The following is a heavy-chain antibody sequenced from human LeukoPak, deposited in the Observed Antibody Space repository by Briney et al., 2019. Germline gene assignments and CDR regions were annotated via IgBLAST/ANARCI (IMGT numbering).Heavy chain of an antibody. V-gene: IGHV3-30*18. CDR2: ISYDGSNK. CDR1: GFSFSYYG. CDR3: AKVGGYTYGWDVYGMDV. Sequence: PGGSLRLSCSASGFSFSYYGFHWVRQAPGKGLEWVAVISYDGSNKYYADSVKGRFTISRDNSKNTLYLQMSSLRPEDTAVYYCAKVGGYTYGWDVYGMDVWGQGTTVTVSS. D-gene: IGHD2-8*01. J-gene: IGHJ6*02.